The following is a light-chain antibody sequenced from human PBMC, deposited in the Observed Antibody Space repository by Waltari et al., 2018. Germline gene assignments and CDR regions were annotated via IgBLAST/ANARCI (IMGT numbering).Light chain of an antibody. CDR3: MQGTHWPYT. CDR2: RVS. J-gene: IGKJ2*01. CDR1: QSLVHSDGKTH. Sequence: DVVMTQSPLSLSVTLGQAAYISCKASQSLVHSDGKTHLNWFHQKPGQSPRLLIYRVSNRDSGFPDRFRCSGSGTDFTLKINKVEAEDVGIYYCMQGTHWPYTFGQGTKLDIK. V-gene: IGKV2-30*02.